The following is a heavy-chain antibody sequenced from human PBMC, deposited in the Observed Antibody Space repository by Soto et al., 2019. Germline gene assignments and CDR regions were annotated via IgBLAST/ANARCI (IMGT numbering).Heavy chain of an antibody. D-gene: IGHD1-26*01. V-gene: IGHV4-39*01. J-gene: IGHJ4*02. Sequence: PSETLSLTCTVSGGSISSNSCYWGWIRQPPGKGLEWIGSIYYSGSTYYNPSLKSRVTISVDTSKNQFSLKLSSVTAADTAVYHCARVGRLGGTPYYFDYWGQGTLVTVSS. CDR2: IYYSGST. CDR3: ARVGRLGGTPYYFDY. CDR1: GGSISSNSCY.